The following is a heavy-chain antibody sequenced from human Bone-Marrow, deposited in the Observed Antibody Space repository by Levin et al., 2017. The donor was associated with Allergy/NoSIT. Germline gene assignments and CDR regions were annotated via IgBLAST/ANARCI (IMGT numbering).Heavy chain of an antibody. Sequence: SETLSLTCTVSGASISSNDYYWSWIRQPPGKGLEWIGYIYSSGNTHYNPSLKSRVTMSLDASKNQISLKLNSVTAADTAVYYWTRDRDYYDSSGYDIVYYGMDVWGQGTTVTVSS. CDR1: GASISSNDYY. D-gene: IGHD3-22*01. CDR3: TRDRDYYDSSGYDIVYYGMDV. CDR2: IYSSGNT. V-gene: IGHV4-30-4*01. J-gene: IGHJ6*02.